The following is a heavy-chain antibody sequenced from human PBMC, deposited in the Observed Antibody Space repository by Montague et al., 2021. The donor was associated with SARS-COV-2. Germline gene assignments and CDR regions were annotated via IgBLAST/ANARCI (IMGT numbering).Heavy chain of an antibody. V-gene: IGHV4-59*01. CDR1: GASMSGSY. CDR2: IYSSGST. D-gene: IGHD3-22*01. CDR3: VREGRSSAYAMDY. Sequence: SETLSLTCTVSGASMSGSYWGWVWQPPGKGPDRIGIIYSSGSTHYNPSLKIRITISVDTSKTQFSLWLTPVTAADAAVYYCVREGRSSAYAMDYWGQGTLVTVSS. J-gene: IGHJ4*02.